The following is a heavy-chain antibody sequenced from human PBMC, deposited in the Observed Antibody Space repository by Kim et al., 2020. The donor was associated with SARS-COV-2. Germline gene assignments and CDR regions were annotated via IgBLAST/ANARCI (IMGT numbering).Heavy chain of an antibody. J-gene: IGHJ3*02. D-gene: IGHD1-1*01. V-gene: IGHV4-30-2*04. Sequence: SNYYNPSLRSRVTISVDTSKNQFSLKLSSVTAADTAVYYCARGTGAFDIWGQGTMVTVSS. CDR2: SN. CDR3: ARGTGAFDI.